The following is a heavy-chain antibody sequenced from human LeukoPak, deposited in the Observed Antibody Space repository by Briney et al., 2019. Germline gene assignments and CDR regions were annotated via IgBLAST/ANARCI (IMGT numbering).Heavy chain of an antibody. Sequence: GRSLSLSCAASGFSFRKSAMHWVRQAPGKGLEWVTFISWDGNDKRYADSVKGRFTISRDDSKNTLYLQMDSLRPEDTAVYYCAKDYDTKYSLEYWGQGTLVTVSS. J-gene: IGHJ4*02. CDR2: ISWDGNDK. D-gene: IGHD3-9*01. CDR3: AKDYDTKYSLEY. V-gene: IGHV3-30*18. CDR1: GFSFRKSA.